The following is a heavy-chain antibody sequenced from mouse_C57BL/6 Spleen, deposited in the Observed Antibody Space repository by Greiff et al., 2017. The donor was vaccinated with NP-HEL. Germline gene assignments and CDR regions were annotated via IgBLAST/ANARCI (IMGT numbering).Heavy chain of an antibody. CDR2: IRNKANGYTT. CDR1: GLPFPVSY. Sequence: SGGGLLQPGGSLGPPFAPSGLPFPVSYLSWFRHPPGKALEWLGFIRNKANGYTTEYSASVKGRFTISRDNSQSILYLQMNALRAEDSATYYCARYETAQATGWFAYWGQGTLVTVSA. CDR3: ARYETAQATGWFAY. J-gene: IGHJ3*01. V-gene: IGHV7-3*01. D-gene: IGHD3-2*02.